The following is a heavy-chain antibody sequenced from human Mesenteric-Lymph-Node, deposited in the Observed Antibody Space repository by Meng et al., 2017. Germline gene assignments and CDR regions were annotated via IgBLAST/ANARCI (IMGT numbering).Heavy chain of an antibody. D-gene: IGHD5-18*01. CDR3: ARGGYYSFDY. V-gene: IGHV4-4*02. CDR1: GGSISSGIW. CDR2: VYHRGDT. Sequence: QLQLQASGPGLVKPSTTLSLTCTVSGGSISSGIWWSWVRQPPGKGLEWIGEVYHRGDTNYNPSLKSRVTISVDKSKNQFSLKLTSVTAADTAVYYCARGGYYSFDYWGQGTLVTVSS. J-gene: IGHJ4*02.